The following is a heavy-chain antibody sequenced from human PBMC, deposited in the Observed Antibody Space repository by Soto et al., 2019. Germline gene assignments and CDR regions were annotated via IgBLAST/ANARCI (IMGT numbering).Heavy chain of an antibody. J-gene: IGHJ3*02. V-gene: IGHV1-69*13. CDR2: IIPIFGTA. Sequence: SSVKVSCKASGGTFSSYAISWVRQAPGQGLEWMGGIIPIFGTANYAQKLQGRVTIAADDSTSTAVVELSSLRTEDTAVYYCARPQSESAHTYGGVVDRSGSVAFGIW. D-gene: IGHD3-16*02. CDR1: GGTFSSYA. CDR3: ARPQSESAHTYGGVVDRSGSVAFGI.